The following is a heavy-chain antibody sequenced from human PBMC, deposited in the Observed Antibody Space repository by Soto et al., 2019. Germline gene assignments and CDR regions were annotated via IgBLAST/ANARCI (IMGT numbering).Heavy chain of an antibody. CDR1: GFVVSSTY. Sequence: EVQLVQSGGGLIQPGGSLSLSCAASGFVVSSTYMFWVRQAPGKGLEWVSVFYIGDHTNYAESVKGRFTISRDNPTNTLFLHMSSLRAEDTAVYYCVRDLQGHFGTDLWGQGTTVTVTS. V-gene: IGHV3-53*01. CDR2: FYIGDHT. CDR3: VRDLQGHFGTDL. J-gene: IGHJ6*02.